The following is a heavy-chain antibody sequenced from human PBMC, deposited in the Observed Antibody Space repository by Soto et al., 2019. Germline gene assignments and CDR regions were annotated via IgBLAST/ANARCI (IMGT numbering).Heavy chain of an antibody. Sequence: QVQLVQSGAEVKEPGSSVRVSCKASGGTFDNFIMNWVRQTPGQGLEWMGGIVPMLGTPTYAEKFKGRVTISATGATGTMYMEVTRLRSEDTAIYYCARNGTYSSSLSQYSGMDVWGQGTTVTASS. V-gene: IGHV1-69*01. CDR3: ARNGTYSSSLSQYSGMDV. J-gene: IGHJ6*02. CDR1: GGTFDNFI. D-gene: IGHD1-26*01. CDR2: IVPMLGTP.